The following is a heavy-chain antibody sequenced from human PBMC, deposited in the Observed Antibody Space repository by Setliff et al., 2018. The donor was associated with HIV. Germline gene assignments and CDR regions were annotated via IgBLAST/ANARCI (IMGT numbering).Heavy chain of an antibody. CDR3: ARLDWFSKNFDF. J-gene: IGHJ4*02. CDR1: GYSISSGYY. D-gene: IGHD3-3*01. V-gene: IGHV4-38-2*01. Sequence: SETLSLTCAVSGYSISSGYYWGWIRQPPGKGLEWIGEAYHRGNTNYNPSPKSRVTMSVDKSLNQVSLKLSSVTAADTAVYFCARLDWFSKNFDFWGQGTLVTVSS. CDR2: AYHRGNT.